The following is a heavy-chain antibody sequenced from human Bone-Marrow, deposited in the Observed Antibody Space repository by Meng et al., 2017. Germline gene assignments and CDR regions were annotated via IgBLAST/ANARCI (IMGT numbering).Heavy chain of an antibody. CDR1: GGTFRSYA. Sequence: SVNVACKASGGTFRSYAISWVRQAPGQGLEWMGGIIPIFGTANYAQKFQGRVTITADKSTSTAYMELSSLRSEDTAVYYCARARDDIVVVVAATLGAFDIWGQGTMVTVSS. J-gene: IGHJ3*02. V-gene: IGHV1-69*06. CDR2: IIPIFGTA. D-gene: IGHD2-15*01. CDR3: ARARDDIVVVVAATLGAFDI.